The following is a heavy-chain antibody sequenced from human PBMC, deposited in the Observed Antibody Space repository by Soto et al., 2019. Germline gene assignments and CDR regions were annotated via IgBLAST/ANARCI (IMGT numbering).Heavy chain of an antibody. V-gene: IGHV4-31*03. CDR2: MYYSGST. CDR1: GGSISSGDYY. J-gene: IGHJ5*02. Sequence: QVQLQESGPGLVKPSQTLSLTCTVSGGSISSGDYYWSWIRQHPGKGLEWIGYMYYSGSTYYNPSLKSRVTLSVDTSKNQFSLKLSSATAADTAVYYCARGAVVVKLSTRGVWFDPWGQGTLVTVSS. D-gene: IGHD2-2*01. CDR3: ARGAVVVKLSTRGVWFDP.